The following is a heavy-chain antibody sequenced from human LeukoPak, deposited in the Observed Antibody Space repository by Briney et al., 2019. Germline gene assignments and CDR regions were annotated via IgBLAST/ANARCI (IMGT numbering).Heavy chain of an antibody. CDR3: AKDRLLNCRGDCYIFDY. J-gene: IGHJ4*02. CDR2: ISPSGDAT. Sequence: GGSLRLSCAASGFIFSSHGMNWVRQAPGKGLEWVSGISPSGDATFYADSVKGRFSISRDNSKNTLYLQVNGLRTEDTAVYYCAKDRLLNCRGDCYIFDYWGQGTVVTVSS. V-gene: IGHV3-23*01. D-gene: IGHD2-21*02. CDR1: GFIFSSHG.